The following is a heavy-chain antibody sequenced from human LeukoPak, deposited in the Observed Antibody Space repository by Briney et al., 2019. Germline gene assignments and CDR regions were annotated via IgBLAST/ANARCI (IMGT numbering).Heavy chain of an antibody. CDR2: INPNSGGT. D-gene: IGHD3-10*01. V-gene: IGHV1-2*02. CDR3: ARSRVTMVRGVIYYYYMDV. Sequence: ASVKVSCKASGYTFTGYYMHWVRQAPGQGLEWMGWINPNSGGTNYAQKFQGRVTMTRDTSISTAYMELSRLRSDDTAVYYCARSRVTMVRGVIYYYYMDVWGKGTTVTISS. CDR1: GYTFTGYY. J-gene: IGHJ6*03.